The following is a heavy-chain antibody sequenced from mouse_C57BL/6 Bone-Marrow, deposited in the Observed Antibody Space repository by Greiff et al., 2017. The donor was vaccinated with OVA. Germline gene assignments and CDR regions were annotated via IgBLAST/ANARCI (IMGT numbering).Heavy chain of an antibody. Sequence: EVKLVESGGGLVQPGGSLSLSCAASGFTFTDYYMSWVRQPPGKALEWLGFIRNKANGYTTEYSASVKGRFTISRDNSQSILYLQMNALIAEDSATYYCARYSYYDYDWFAYWGQGTLVTVSA. V-gene: IGHV7-3*01. CDR2: IRNKANGYTT. J-gene: IGHJ3*01. CDR3: ARYSYYDYDWFAY. CDR1: GFTFTDYY. D-gene: IGHD2-4*01.